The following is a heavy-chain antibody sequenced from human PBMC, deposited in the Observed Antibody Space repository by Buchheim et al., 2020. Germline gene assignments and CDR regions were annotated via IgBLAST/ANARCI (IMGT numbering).Heavy chain of an antibody. CDR2: IYYSGST. D-gene: IGHD3-10*01. CDR1: GGSISSSSYY. V-gene: IGHV4-39*01. Sequence: QLQLQESGPGLVKPSETLSLTCTVSGGSISSSSYYWGWIRQPPGKGLEWIGSIYYSGSTYYNPSLKSRVTISVDTSKNQFSLKLSSVTAADTAVYYCARPIDRRSTMVRGVLLLPELYGMDVWGQGTT. J-gene: IGHJ6*02. CDR3: ARPIDRRSTMVRGVLLLPELYGMDV.